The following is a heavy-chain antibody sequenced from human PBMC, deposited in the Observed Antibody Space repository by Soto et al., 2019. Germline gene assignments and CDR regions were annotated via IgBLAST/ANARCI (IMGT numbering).Heavy chain of an antibody. CDR2: INPNGGVT. J-gene: IGHJ6*03. Sequence: SVKVSCKTSGDSFNDYYIHWVRQAPGQGLEWMGWINPNGGVTRYAQKFRGRVTVTRDTSIRTVYMELSSLRSDDTAVYYCARESGVATYTLDYYYYYMAVWGKRTTVTVS. D-gene: IGHD1-26*01. CDR1: GDSFNDYY. V-gene: IGHV1-2*02. CDR3: ARESGVATYTLDYYYYYMAV.